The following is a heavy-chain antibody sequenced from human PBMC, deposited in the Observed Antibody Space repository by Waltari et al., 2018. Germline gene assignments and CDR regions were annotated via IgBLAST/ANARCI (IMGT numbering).Heavy chain of an antibody. J-gene: IGHJ3*02. CDR3: AKDKPRPIAAAGTGEVDI. V-gene: IGHV3-23*01. CDR1: GFTFSSYA. D-gene: IGHD6-13*01. CDR2: ISGSGGST. Sequence: EVQLLESGGGLVQPGGSLRLSCAASGFTFSSYAMSWVRQAPGKGLEWVSDISGSGGSTYYADSVKGRFTISRDNSKNTLYLQMNSLRAEDTAVYYCAKDKPRPIAAAGTGEVDIWGQGTMVTVSS.